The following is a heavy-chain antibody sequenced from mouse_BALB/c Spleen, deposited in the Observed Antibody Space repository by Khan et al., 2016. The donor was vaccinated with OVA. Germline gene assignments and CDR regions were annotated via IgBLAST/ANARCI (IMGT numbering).Heavy chain of an antibody. CDR1: GFSFTTYG. CDR2: IWSGGST. V-gene: IGHV2-2*02. J-gene: IGHJ3*01. D-gene: IGHD2-4*01. CDR3: ARNYDYDEGLAY. Sequence: QVQLKESGPGLVQPSQSLSITCTVSGFSFTTYGVHWVRQSPGKGLEWLGVIWSGGSTDYNAAFISRLSISKDSSKSQVFFKMNSLQVNDTAIYYCARNYDYDEGLAYWGQGTLVTISA.